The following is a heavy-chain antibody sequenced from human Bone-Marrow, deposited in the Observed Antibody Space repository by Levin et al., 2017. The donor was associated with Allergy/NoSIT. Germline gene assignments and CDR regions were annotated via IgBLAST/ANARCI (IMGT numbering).Heavy chain of an antibody. CDR2: IYGGGIT. V-gene: IGHV3-66*01. Sequence: ASVKVSCAASGFTVSANYMSWVRQAPGKGLEWVSNIYGGGITYYADSVKGRFTISRDNSKNAVYLQMNSLRAEDTAVYYCALLSVNSASADVWGQGTTVTVS. J-gene: IGHJ6*02. D-gene: IGHD1-7*01. CDR3: ALLSVNSASADV. CDR1: GFTVSANY.